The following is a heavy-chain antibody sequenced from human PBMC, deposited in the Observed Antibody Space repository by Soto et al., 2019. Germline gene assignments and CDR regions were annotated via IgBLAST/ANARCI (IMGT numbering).Heavy chain of an antibody. Sequence: DSVNVSCKGSGYNFSGYAMHWGRQAPGQRLEWMGWINAGYGNRKSSQKFQDRVTISRDTSASTSYMELTSLRSEDTAVYYCASDTGDGTFDFWGQGTLVTVSS. V-gene: IGHV1-3*01. CDR2: INAGYGNR. D-gene: IGHD7-27*01. CDR1: GYNFSGYA. CDR3: ASDTGDGTFDF. J-gene: IGHJ4*02.